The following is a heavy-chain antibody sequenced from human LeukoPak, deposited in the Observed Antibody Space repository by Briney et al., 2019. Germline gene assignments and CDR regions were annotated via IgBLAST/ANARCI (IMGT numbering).Heavy chain of an antibody. CDR3: ARYGDMKYYYYYYGMDV. Sequence: SETLSLTCTVSGGSMSTYYWSWIRQSPGKGLEWIGYIYYSGSTYYNPSLKSRVTISVDTSKNQFSLKLSSVTAADTAVYYCARYGDMKYYYYYYGMDVWGQGTTVTVSS. J-gene: IGHJ6*02. CDR1: GGSMSTYY. V-gene: IGHV4-59*06. CDR2: IYYSGST. D-gene: IGHD4-17*01.